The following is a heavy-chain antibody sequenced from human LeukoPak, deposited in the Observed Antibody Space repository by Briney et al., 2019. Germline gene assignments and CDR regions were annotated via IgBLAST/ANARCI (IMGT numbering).Heavy chain of an antibody. CDR3: ARSPLTYYYDSSGYSNNYYYYYMDV. Sequence: SETLSLTCAVYGGSFSDYYWSWIRQPPGKGLEWIGEINHSGSTNYNPSLKSRVTISIDTSNNQFSLKLSSVTAADTAVYYCARSPLTYYYDSSGYSNNYYYYYMDVWGKGTTVTISS. D-gene: IGHD3-22*01. J-gene: IGHJ6*03. CDR2: INHSGST. V-gene: IGHV4-34*01. CDR1: GGSFSDYY.